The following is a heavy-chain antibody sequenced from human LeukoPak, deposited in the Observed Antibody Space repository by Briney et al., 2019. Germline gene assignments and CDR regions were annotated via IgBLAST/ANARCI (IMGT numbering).Heavy chain of an antibody. Sequence: LPGGSLRLSCAASGITFSSYGMSWVRQAPGKGLEWVSAISGSGGSTYYADSVKGRFTISRDNSKNTLYLQMNSLRAEDTAVYYCAKLGEGAVTTYSRGYYFDYWGQGTLVTVSS. D-gene: IGHD4-17*01. CDR2: ISGSGGST. CDR3: AKLGEGAVTTYSRGYYFDY. J-gene: IGHJ4*02. CDR1: GITFSSYG. V-gene: IGHV3-23*01.